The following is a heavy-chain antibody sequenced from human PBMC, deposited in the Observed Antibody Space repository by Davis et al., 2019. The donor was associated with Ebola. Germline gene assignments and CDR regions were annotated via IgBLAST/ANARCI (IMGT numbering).Heavy chain of an antibody. Sequence: ASVKVSCKASGYTFTSYGISWVRPAPGQGLEWMGWISAYNGNTNYAQKLQGRVTMTTDTSTSTAYMELRSLRSEDTAVYYCATLPLSGYYYMSFDYWGQGTLVTVSS. J-gene: IGHJ4*02. CDR1: GYTFTSYG. CDR3: ATLPLSGYYYMSFDY. D-gene: IGHD3-22*01. CDR2: ISAYNGNT. V-gene: IGHV1-18*01.